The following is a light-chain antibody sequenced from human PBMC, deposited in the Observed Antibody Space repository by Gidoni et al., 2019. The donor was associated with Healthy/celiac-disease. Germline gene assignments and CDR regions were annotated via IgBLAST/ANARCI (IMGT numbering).Light chain of an antibody. CDR3: QQYNNWPL. CDR1: QSVSSN. CDR2: GAS. J-gene: IGKJ1*01. Sequence: EIVMTQSPATLSVSPGERATLSCRASQSVSSNLAWYQQKPGQAPRLLIYGASTRATGIPARFRGSGSGTEFTLTISILQSEDFAVYYCQQYNNWPLFGQGTKVEIK. V-gene: IGKV3-15*01.